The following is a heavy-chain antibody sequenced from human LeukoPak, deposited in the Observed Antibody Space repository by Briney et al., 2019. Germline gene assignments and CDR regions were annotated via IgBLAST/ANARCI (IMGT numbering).Heavy chain of an antibody. Sequence: GGSLRLSCAGSGFSFSRYWMAWVRQAPGKGLEWVASINQDISRIHYVDSVKGRFTISRDNAKNSLFLQMNSLRVEDTAVYFCARLKDDITKFDYWGQGTLVTVSS. V-gene: IGHV3-7*01. CDR3: ARLKDDITKFDY. CDR2: INQDISRI. J-gene: IGHJ4*02. D-gene: IGHD3-9*01. CDR1: GFSFSRYW.